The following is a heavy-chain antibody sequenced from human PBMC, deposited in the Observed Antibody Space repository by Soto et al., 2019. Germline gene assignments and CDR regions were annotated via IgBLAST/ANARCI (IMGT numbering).Heavy chain of an antibody. CDR1: GFPFSTFD. V-gene: IGHV3-23*01. CDR3: VKGAWLDY. Sequence: EVQLLESGGGLVQPGGSLRLSCAASGFPFSTFDMSWVRQAPGKGLEWVSVLPRSDSNTYYADSVKGRFTISRDNSRNTLYLQMGSLRADDTAVYYCVKGAWLDYWGQGILVTVSS. J-gene: IGHJ4*02. CDR2: LPRSDSNT.